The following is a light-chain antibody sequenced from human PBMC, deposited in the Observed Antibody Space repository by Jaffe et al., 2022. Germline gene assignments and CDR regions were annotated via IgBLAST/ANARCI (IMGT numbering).Light chain of an antibody. Sequence: QSPLTQPASVSGSPGQSLTVSCTGTSSDIGSSNFVSWYQQHPDKAPKLIIFEVNNRPSGVSSRFSGSKSGSTASLTISGLQADDEADYYCSSYTTTSTLNVFGTGTKVTVL. CDR2: EVN. J-gene: IGLJ1*01. CDR1: SSDIGSSNF. V-gene: IGLV2-14*01. CDR3: SSYTTTSTLNV.